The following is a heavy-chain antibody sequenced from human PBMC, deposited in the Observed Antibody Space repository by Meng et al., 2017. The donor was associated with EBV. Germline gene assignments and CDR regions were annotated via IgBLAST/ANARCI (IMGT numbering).Heavy chain of an antibody. CDR1: GGSVSSGSYY. V-gene: IGHV4-61*01. CDR2: IYYSGST. CDR3: ARGRYYGDYFWFDP. J-gene: IGHJ5*02. D-gene: IGHD4-17*01. Sequence: GRLQESGPGLVKPSGPLSLTCTVSGGSVSSGSYYWSWIRQPPGKGLEWIGYIYYSGSTNYNPSLKSQVTISVDTSKNQFSLKLSSVTAADTAVYYCARGRYYGDYFWFDPWGQGTLVTVSS.